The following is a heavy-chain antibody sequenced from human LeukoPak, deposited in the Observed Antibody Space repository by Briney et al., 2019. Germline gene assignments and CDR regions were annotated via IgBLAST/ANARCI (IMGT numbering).Heavy chain of an antibody. D-gene: IGHD1-7*01. CDR2: IYYSGST. CDR3: ARETTGTITYYFGY. V-gene: IGHV4-59*01. Sequence: SETLSLTCTVSGGSISSYYWSWIRQPPGKGLEWIGYIYYSGSTNYNPSLKSRVTISVDTSKNQFSLKLSSVTAADTAVYYCARETTGTITYYFGYWGQGTLVTVSS. J-gene: IGHJ4*02. CDR1: GGSISSYY.